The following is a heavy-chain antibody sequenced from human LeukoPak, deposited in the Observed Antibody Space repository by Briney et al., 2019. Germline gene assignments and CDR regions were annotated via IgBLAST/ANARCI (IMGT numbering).Heavy chain of an antibody. D-gene: IGHD4-17*01. J-gene: IGHJ5*02. V-gene: IGHV4-30-4*01. Sequence: SETLSLTCTVSGGSISSGDYYWSWIRQPPGKGLEWIGYIYYSGSTYYNPSLKSRVTISVDTSKNQFSLKLSSATAADMAVYYCARYTVTTIGFDPWGQGTLVTVSS. CDR1: GGSISSGDYY. CDR3: ARYTVTTIGFDP. CDR2: IYYSGST.